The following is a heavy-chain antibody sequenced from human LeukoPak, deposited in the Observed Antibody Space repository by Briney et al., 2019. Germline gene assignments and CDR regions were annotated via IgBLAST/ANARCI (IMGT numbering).Heavy chain of an antibody. D-gene: IGHD5-24*01. Sequence: GGSLRLSCAASGFTFSSYEMNWVRQAPGKGLEWVSYISSSGSTIYYADSVKGRFTISRDNAKNSLYLQMNSLRAEDTAVYYCARARRDGYNWANWYFDLWGSGTLVTVSS. CDR1: GFTFSSYE. V-gene: IGHV3-48*03. CDR3: ARARRDGYNWANWYFDL. CDR2: ISSSGSTI. J-gene: IGHJ2*01.